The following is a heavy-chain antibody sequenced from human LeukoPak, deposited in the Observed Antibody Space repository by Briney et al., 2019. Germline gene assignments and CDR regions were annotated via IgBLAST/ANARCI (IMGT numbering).Heavy chain of an antibody. CDR1: GYTFTSYF. V-gene: IGHV1-46*01. CDR3: ARDQYLDSSRFHYFDS. CDR2: INPTSGGT. Sequence: ASVTVSCKASGYTFTSYFIHWVRQAPGQGLEWMGLINPTSGGTSYAQKFQGRVTMTRDTSTSTVYMELSSLREEDTALYYCARDQYLDSSRFHYFDSWGQGTLVTVSS. D-gene: IGHD6-13*01. J-gene: IGHJ4*02.